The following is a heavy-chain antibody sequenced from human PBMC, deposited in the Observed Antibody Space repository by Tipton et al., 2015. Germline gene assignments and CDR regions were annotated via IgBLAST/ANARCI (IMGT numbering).Heavy chain of an antibody. CDR1: GFTFSTYG. V-gene: IGHV3-30*03. D-gene: IGHD4-17*01. Sequence: SLRLSCAASGFTFSTYGMQWVRQAPGKGLEWVAGISSDGTSKYYVDSVKGRFTISRDNAKNSLYLQMNSLRDEDTAVYYCARDDGDYVLGEFDYWGQGTLVTVSS. J-gene: IGHJ4*02. CDR3: ARDDGDYVLGEFDY. CDR2: ISSDGTSK.